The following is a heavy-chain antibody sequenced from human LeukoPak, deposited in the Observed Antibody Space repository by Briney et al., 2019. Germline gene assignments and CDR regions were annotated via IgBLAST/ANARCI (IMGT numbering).Heavy chain of an antibody. Sequence: SETLSLTCAVYGGSFSGYYWSWIRQPPGKGLEWIGEINHSGSTNYNPSLKSRVTISVDTSKNQFSLKLSSVTAADTAVYYCARTTSGYSSSPTPYYFDYWGQGTLVTVSS. CDR1: GGSFSGYY. V-gene: IGHV4-34*01. D-gene: IGHD6-13*01. CDR2: INHSGST. J-gene: IGHJ4*02. CDR3: ARTTSGYSSSPTPYYFDY.